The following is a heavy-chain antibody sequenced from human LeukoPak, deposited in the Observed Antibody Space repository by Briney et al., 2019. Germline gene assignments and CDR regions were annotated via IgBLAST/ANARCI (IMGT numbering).Heavy chain of an antibody. D-gene: IGHD6-13*01. J-gene: IGHJ4*02. CDR1: GYSISSGYY. Sequence: SETLSLTCTVSGYSISSGYYWGWIRQPPGKGLEWIGSNYHSGSTYYNPSLKSRVTISVDTSKNQFSLKLSSVTAADTAVYYCARHQQLVGFAGGGPTDYWGQGTLVTVSS. CDR3: ARHQQLVGFAGGGPTDY. CDR2: NYHSGST. V-gene: IGHV4-38-2*02.